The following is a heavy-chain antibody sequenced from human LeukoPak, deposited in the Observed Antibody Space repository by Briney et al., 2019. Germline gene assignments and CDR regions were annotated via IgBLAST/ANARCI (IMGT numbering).Heavy chain of an antibody. CDR3: AKSGYNRFDY. CDR1: GFTFSSYE. CDR2: ISSSGSTI. D-gene: IGHD5-24*01. Sequence: PGGSLRLSCAASGFTFSSYEMNLVRQAPGKGLEWVSYISSSGSTIYYADSVKGRFTISRDNAKNSLYLQMNSLIAEDTAVYYCAKSGYNRFDYWGQGTRVTVSS. J-gene: IGHJ4*02. V-gene: IGHV3-48*03.